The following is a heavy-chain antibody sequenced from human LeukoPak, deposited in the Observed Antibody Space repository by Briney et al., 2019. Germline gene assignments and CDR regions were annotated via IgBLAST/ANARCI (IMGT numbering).Heavy chain of an antibody. Sequence: GGSLRLSCAASGFTFSSYWMSWVRQAPGKGLEWVANIKQDGSEKYYVDSVKGRFAISRDNAKNSLYLQMNSLRAEDTAVYYCARALGIAAAGTHYYGMDVWGQGTTVTVSS. V-gene: IGHV3-7*01. CDR2: IKQDGSEK. D-gene: IGHD6-13*01. J-gene: IGHJ6*02. CDR3: ARALGIAAAGTHYYGMDV. CDR1: GFTFSSYW.